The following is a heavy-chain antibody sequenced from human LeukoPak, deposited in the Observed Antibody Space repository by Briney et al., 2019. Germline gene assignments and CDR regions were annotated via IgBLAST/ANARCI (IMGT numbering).Heavy chain of an antibody. CDR3: ARGAGKYYFHGMDV. CDR1: GGSISSYY. Sequence: PSETLSLTCTVSGGSISSYYWSWIRQPPGKGVEWIGYISHSGSTNYNPSLKSRVIISVDMSKNQFSLKLTSVTAADAAVYYCARGAGKYYFHGMDVWGQGTTVTVSS. J-gene: IGHJ6*02. CDR2: ISHSGST. V-gene: IGHV4-59*08.